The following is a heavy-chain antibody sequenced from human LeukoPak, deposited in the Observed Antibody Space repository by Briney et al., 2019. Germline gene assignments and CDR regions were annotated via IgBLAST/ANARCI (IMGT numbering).Heavy chain of an antibody. J-gene: IGHJ4*02. V-gene: IGHV3-30*02. CDR1: GFTFSSYG. CDR2: IRYDESNK. CDR3: AKDQRDLSSGYDY. Sequence: GGSLRLSCAASGFTFSSYGMHWVRQAPGKGLEWVAFIRYDESNKYYEDSAKGRFTISRDNSKNTLYLHMNSLRAEDTAVYYCAKDQRDLSSGYDYWGQGTLVTVSS. D-gene: IGHD3-22*01.